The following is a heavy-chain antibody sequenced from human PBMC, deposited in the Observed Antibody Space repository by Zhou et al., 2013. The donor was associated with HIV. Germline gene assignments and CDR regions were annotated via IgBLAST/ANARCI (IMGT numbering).Heavy chain of an antibody. Sequence: QVQLQESGPGLVKPSETLSLTCTVSGGSISSSNYYWGWIRQPPGKGLEWIGSISYSGSTYYNPSLKSRVTISVDTSKNQFSLKLSSVTAADTAVYYCARLPYTINWFDPWGQGTLVTVSS. J-gene: IGHJ5*02. CDR3: ARLPYTINWFDP. D-gene: IGHD2-2*01. CDR1: GGSISSSNYY. CDR2: ISYSGST. V-gene: IGHV4-39*01.